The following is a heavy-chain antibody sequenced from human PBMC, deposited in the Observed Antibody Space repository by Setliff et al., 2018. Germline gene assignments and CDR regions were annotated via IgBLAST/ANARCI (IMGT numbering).Heavy chain of an antibody. J-gene: IGHJ3*02. Sequence: GGSLRLSCAASGFTFSSYAMSWVRQAPGKGLEWVSAISGSGGSTYYADSVKGRFTISRDNSKNTLYLQMNSLRAEDTAVYYCAKDWNYYGSGTLDAFDIWGQGTMVTVSS. CDR2: ISGSGGST. CDR1: GFTFSSYA. D-gene: IGHD3-10*01. V-gene: IGHV3-23*01. CDR3: AKDWNYYGSGTLDAFDI.